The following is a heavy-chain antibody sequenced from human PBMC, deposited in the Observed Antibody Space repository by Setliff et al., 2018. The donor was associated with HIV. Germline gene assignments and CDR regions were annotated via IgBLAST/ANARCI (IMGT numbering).Heavy chain of an antibody. J-gene: IGHJ4*02. V-gene: IGHV4-61*08. Sequence: PSETLSLTCAVSGASFVGDNHWSWIRQPPGKGLEWIGSIYYSGSTNYNPSLKSRVTISVDTSKNQFSLKLSSVTAADTAVYYCARGSLYSSSSCFDYWGQGTLVTAPQ. CDR1: GASFVGDNH. CDR3: ARGSLYSSSSCFDY. CDR2: IYYSGST. D-gene: IGHD6-13*01.